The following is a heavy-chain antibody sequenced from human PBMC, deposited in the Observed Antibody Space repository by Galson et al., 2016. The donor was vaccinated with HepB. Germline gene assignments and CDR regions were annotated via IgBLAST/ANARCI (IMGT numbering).Heavy chain of an antibody. CDR1: GDSITSGGYY. CDR3: ARDRSEYYFDY. V-gene: IGHV4-31*03. Sequence: TLSLTCTVSGDSITSGGYYWSWIRQHPGEGLEWIGCIYYTGSTYYHPSLKSRVTISVDTPKNQSSLKLSSVTAADTAMYYCARDRSEYYFDYWGQGTLVTVSS. CDR2: IYYTGST. D-gene: IGHD2-15*01. J-gene: IGHJ4*02.